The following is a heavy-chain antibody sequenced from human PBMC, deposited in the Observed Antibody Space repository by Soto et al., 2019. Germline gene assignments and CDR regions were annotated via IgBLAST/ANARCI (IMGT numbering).Heavy chain of an antibody. Sequence: SETLSLTCTVSSGSINSFYWSWMRQPAGKGLEWIGRIHSSGSTNYNPSLKSRVTISVDTSKNQFSLKLSSVTAADTAVYYCARDSVRRVDYYYYYGMDVWGQGTTVTVSS. V-gene: IGHV4-4*07. D-gene: IGHD2-15*01. J-gene: IGHJ6*02. CDR2: IHSSGST. CDR3: ARDSVRRVDYYYYYGMDV. CDR1: SGSINSFY.